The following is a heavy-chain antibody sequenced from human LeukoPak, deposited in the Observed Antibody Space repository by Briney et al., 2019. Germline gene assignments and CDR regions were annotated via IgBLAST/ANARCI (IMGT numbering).Heavy chain of an antibody. CDR3: ATLHGGYYYYFDY. CDR2: FDPEDGET. CDR1: GYTHTELS. V-gene: IGHV1-24*01. Sequence: ASVEVSCKVSGYTHTELSMHWVRQAPGKGLEWMGGFDPEDGETIYAQKFQGRVTMTEDTSTDTAYMELSSLRSEDTAVYYCATLHGGYYYYFDYWGQGTLVTVSS. J-gene: IGHJ4*02. D-gene: IGHD3-22*01.